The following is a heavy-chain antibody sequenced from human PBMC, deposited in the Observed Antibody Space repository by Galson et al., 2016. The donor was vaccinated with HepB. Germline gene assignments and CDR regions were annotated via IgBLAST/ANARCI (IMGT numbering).Heavy chain of an antibody. Sequence: SETLSLTCAVSGGSFSSGVYHWGWIRQPPGRGLEWIGSIHYTGNTYYNASLKSRVAISVDKSKNHFFLNLDSVTASDTAVYYCARSLEWEHATLFEYWGRGILVAVSS. CDR1: GGSFSSGVYH. CDR2: IHYTGNT. CDR3: ARSLEWEHATLFEY. V-gene: IGHV4-39*02. D-gene: IGHD1-26*01. J-gene: IGHJ4*02.